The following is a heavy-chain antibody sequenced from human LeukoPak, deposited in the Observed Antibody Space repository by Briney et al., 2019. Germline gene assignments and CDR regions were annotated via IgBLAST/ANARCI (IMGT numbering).Heavy chain of an antibody. J-gene: IGHJ4*02. CDR3: AKDTFGGVGYFDY. D-gene: IGHD3-16*01. CDR1: GFTFSSYW. CDR2: INNDGSST. Sequence: GGSLRLSCAASGFTFSSYWMHWVRQAPGKGLVWVSRINNDGSSTIYADSVKGRFTISRDNAKNSLYLQMNSLRAEDTALYYCAKDTFGGVGYFDYWGQGTLVTVSS. V-gene: IGHV3-74*01.